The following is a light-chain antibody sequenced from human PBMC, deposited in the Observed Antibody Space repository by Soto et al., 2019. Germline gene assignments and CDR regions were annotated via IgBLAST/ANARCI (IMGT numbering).Light chain of an antibody. Sequence: DIVMTQSPDSLAVSLGERTTINCRSSQSVLYSSNNKNYLSWYQQKPGQPPKLLISWASTRGSGVPDRFRGSGSGTDFTLTISSLQAEDVAVYYCQQHYSAPFTFGPGTEVDIK. CDR1: QSVLYSSNNKNY. J-gene: IGKJ3*01. CDR2: WAS. CDR3: QQHYSAPFT. V-gene: IGKV4-1*01.